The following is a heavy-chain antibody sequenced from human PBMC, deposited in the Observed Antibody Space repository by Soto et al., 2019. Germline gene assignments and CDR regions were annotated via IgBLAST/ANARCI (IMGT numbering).Heavy chain of an antibody. Sequence: GGPLSHSRRAAEYTITRCALHRVSQAPGKGLEWVAVISYDGSNKYYADSVKGRFTISRDNSKNTLYLQMNSLRAEDTAVYYCARDPNPLYYYDSSGYSPLFDYWGQGTLVTVSS. J-gene: IGHJ4*02. CDR1: EYTITRCA. CDR3: ARDPNPLYYYDSSGYSPLFDY. D-gene: IGHD3-22*01. CDR2: ISYDGSNK. V-gene: IGHV3-30-3*01.